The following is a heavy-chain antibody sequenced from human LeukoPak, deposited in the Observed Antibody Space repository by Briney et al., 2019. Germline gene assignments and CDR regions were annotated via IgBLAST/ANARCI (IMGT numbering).Heavy chain of an antibody. CDR1: GYTFTSYG. CDR3: ARSDSYDYVWGSYRRSFDY. D-gene: IGHD3-16*02. Sequence: ASVKVSCKASGYTFTSYGISWVRQAPGQGLEWMGIINPSGGSTGYAQKFQGRVTMTRDMSTSTVYMELSSLRSEDTAVYYCARSDSYDYVWGSYRRSFDYWGQGTLVTVSS. CDR2: INPSGGST. J-gene: IGHJ4*02. V-gene: IGHV1-46*01.